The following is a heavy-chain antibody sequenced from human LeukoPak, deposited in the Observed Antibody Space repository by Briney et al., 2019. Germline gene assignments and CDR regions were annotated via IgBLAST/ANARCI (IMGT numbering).Heavy chain of an antibody. CDR2: FDPEDGET. Sequence: ASVKVSCKVSGYPLTELSMHWVRQAPGKGLEWMGGFDPEDGETIYAQNFQGRVAMTEDTSTDTAYMELSSLRSEDTAVYYCARDHGSDSSGYYLNWFDPWGQGTLVTVSS. CDR1: GYPLTELS. CDR3: ARDHGSDSSGYYLNWFDP. V-gene: IGHV1-24*01. J-gene: IGHJ5*02. D-gene: IGHD3-22*01.